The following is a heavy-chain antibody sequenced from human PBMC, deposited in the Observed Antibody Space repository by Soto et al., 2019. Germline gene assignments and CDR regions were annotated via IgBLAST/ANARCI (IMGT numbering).Heavy chain of an antibody. V-gene: IGHV4-4*02. CDR1: GGSISSSNW. J-gene: IGHJ6*02. CDR2: IYHSGST. Sequence: QVQLQESGPGLVKPSGTLSPTCAVSGGSISSSNWWSWVRQPPGKGLEWIGEIYHSGSTNYNPSLKSRVTISVDKSKNQFSLKLSSVTAADTAVYYCASTTVTTWAYYYYGMDVWGQGTTVTVSS. D-gene: IGHD4-17*01. CDR3: ASTTVTTWAYYYYGMDV.